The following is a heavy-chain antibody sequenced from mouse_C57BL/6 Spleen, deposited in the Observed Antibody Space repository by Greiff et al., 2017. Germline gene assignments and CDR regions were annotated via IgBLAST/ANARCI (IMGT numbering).Heavy chain of an antibody. Sequence: VHVKQSGPELVKPGASVKIPCKASGYTFTDYNMDWVKQSHGKSLEWIGDINPNNGGTIYNQKFKGKATLTVDKSSSTAYMELRSLTSEDTAVYYCARLTGTPLYAMDYWGQGTSVTVSS. J-gene: IGHJ4*01. CDR3: ARLTGTPLYAMDY. CDR2: INPNNGGT. D-gene: IGHD4-1*01. CDR1: GYTFTDYN. V-gene: IGHV1-18*01.